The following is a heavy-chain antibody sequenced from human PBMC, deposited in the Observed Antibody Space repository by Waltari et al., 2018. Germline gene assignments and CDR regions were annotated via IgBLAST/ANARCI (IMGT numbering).Heavy chain of an antibody. V-gene: IGHV4-39*07. Sequence: QLQLQESGPGLVKPSETLSLTCTVSGGSISSSSYYWGWILQPPGKGLEWIGSIYYSGSTYYNPSLKSRVTISVDTSKNQFSLKLSSVTAADTAVYYCARGLMITFGGVIALDYWGQGTLVTVSS. CDR1: GGSISSSSYY. J-gene: IGHJ4*02. CDR3: ARGLMITFGGVIALDY. CDR2: IYYSGST. D-gene: IGHD3-16*02.